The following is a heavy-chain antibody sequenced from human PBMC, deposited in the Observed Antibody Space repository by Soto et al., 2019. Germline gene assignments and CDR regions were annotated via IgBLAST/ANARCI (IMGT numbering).Heavy chain of an antibody. CDR2: ISWNSGSI. CDR3: AKDAGPDYYYYMDV. Sequence: EVRLVESGGGLVQPGRSLRLSCAASGFTFDDYAMHWVRQAPGKGLEWVSGISWNSGSIGYANSVKGRFTISRDNAKNSLYLQMNSLRAEDTALYYCAKDAGPDYYYYMDVWGKGTTVTVSS. CDR1: GFTFDDYA. J-gene: IGHJ6*03. V-gene: IGHV3-9*01.